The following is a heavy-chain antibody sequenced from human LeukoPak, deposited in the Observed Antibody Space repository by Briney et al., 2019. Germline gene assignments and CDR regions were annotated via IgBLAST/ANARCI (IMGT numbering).Heavy chain of an antibody. Sequence: SETLSLTCTVSGGSISSYYWSWIRQPPGKGLEWIGYIYYSGSTNYNPSLKSRVTISVDTSKNQFSLKLSSVTAADTAVYYCARDTAYGSGSFFDYWGQGTLVTVSS. CDR2: IYYSGST. D-gene: IGHD3-10*01. J-gene: IGHJ4*02. CDR1: GGSISSYY. V-gene: IGHV4-59*01. CDR3: ARDTAYGSGSFFDY.